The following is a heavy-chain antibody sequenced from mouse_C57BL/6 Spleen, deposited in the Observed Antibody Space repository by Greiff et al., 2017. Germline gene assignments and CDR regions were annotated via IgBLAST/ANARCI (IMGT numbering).Heavy chain of an antibody. D-gene: IGHD2-4*01. CDR2: IDPEDGDT. Sequence: EVKLVESGAELVRPGASVKLSCTASGFNIKDYYMHWVKQRPEQGLEWIGRIDPEDGDTEYAPKFQGKATMTADTSSNTAYLQRSSLTSEDTAVYYCTSLDYDGEYYAMDYWGQGTSVTVSS. V-gene: IGHV14-1*01. J-gene: IGHJ4*01. CDR3: TSLDYDGEYYAMDY. CDR1: GFNIKDYY.